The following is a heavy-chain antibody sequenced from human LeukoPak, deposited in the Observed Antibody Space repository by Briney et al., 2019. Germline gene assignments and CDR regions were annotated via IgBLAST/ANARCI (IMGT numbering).Heavy chain of an antibody. Sequence: GGSLRLSCAASGFTFSSYWMSWVRQAPGKGLEWVANIKQDGSEKYYVDSVKGRFTISRDNAKNSLYLQMNGLRAEDTAVYYCASIAAAGTEEFDYWGQGTLVTVSS. CDR2: IKQDGSEK. D-gene: IGHD6-13*01. CDR1: GFTFSSYW. J-gene: IGHJ4*02. V-gene: IGHV3-7*01. CDR3: ASIAAAGTEEFDY.